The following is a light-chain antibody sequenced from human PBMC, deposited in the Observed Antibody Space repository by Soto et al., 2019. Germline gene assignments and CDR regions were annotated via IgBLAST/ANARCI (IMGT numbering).Light chain of an antibody. Sequence: EIVMTQSPSKMTLSXETRTALAXXASQSVSSNLAWYQQKPGQAPRLLIYGASTRATGVPARFSGSGSGTEFSLTISSLQSEDFAVYYCQQYNNWPLTFGQGTKVDIK. CDR2: GAS. V-gene: IGKV3-15*01. J-gene: IGKJ1*01. CDR3: QQYNNWPLT. CDR1: QSVSSN.